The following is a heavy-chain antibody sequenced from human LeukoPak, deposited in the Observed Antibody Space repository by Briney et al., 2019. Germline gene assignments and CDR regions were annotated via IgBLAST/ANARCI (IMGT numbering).Heavy chain of an antibody. Sequence: GGSLRLSCAAFGFTFSDSAMHWVRQASGKGLEWVGRVRKKADNYATAYAASVKGRFTISRDDSKNTAYLQMNGLKTEDTAVYYCVPTYFSDSSTFYPDYWGQGTLVTVSP. J-gene: IGHJ4*02. V-gene: IGHV3-73*01. CDR2: VRKKADNYAT. CDR1: GFTFSDSA. CDR3: VPTYFSDSSTFYPDY. D-gene: IGHD3-22*01.